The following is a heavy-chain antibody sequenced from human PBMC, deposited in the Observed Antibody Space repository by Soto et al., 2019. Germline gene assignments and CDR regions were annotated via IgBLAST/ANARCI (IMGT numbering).Heavy chain of an antibody. CDR1: GYSITSNNL. CDR3: ARLTCSNTRCLKLNGFDI. J-gene: IGHJ3*02. V-gene: IGHV4-28*01. Sequence: SETLSLTCAVSGYSITSNNLWGWIRQPPGKGLEWIGYMYHSGSTNYNPSLKSRVTISVDTSKNQFSLRLTSVTAADTAVYYCARLTCSNTRCLKLNGFDIWGQGTMVTVSS. CDR2: MYHSGST. D-gene: IGHD2-2*01.